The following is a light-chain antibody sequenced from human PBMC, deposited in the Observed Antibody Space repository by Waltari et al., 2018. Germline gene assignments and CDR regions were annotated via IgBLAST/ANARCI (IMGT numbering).Light chain of an antibody. V-gene: IGLV2-11*01. J-gene: IGLJ3*02. CDR2: DVN. CDR3: CSSAGNSL. CDR1: RSDIGIYNY. Sequence: QSAPTQPRPVSGSPGQSVTIPSTGTRSDIGIYNYVSWYQQHPGKPPKLMIYDVNKLPSGVPDRLSGSKSGNTASLTISGRQAEDEADYYCCSSAGNSLFGGGTKLTVL.